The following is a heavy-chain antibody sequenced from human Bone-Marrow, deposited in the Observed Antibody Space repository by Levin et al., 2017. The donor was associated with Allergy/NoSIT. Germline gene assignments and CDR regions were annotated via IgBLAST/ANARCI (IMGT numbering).Heavy chain of an antibody. CDR2: ISSSGSTI. CDR1: GFTFSDYY. J-gene: IGHJ4*02. V-gene: IGHV3-11*01. CDR3: ARGSWERTNVRFSRLVDY. D-gene: IGHD1-26*01. Sequence: GESLKISCAASGFTFSDYYMSWIRQAPGKGLEWVSYISSSGSTIYYADSVKGRFTISRDNAKNSLYLQMNSLRAEDTAVYYCARGSWERTNVRFSRLVDYWGQGTLVTVSS.